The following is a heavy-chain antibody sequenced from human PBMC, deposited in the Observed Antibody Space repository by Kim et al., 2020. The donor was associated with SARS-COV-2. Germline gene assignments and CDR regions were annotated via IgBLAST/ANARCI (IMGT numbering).Heavy chain of an antibody. CDR2: IYYSGST. J-gene: IGHJ4*02. CDR1: GGSISSYY. CDR3: ARARRVGSWYWLGY. D-gene: IGHD6-13*01. Sequence: SETLSLTCTVSGGSISSYYWSWIRQPPGKGLEWIGYIYYSGSTNYNPSLKSRVTISVDTSKNQFSLKLSSVTAADTAVYYCARARRVGSWYWLGYWGQGTLVTVSS. V-gene: IGHV4-59*01.